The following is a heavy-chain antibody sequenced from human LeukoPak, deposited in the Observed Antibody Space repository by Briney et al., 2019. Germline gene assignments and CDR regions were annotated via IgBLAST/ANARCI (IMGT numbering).Heavy chain of an antibody. CDR2: IYYSGST. CDR1: GGSISSYY. J-gene: IGHJ5*02. D-gene: IGHD2-2*02. CDR3: ARVPGYCSSTSCYTNWFDP. Sequence: SETLSLTCTVSGGSISSYYWSWLRQPPGKGLEWIGYIYYSGSTNYNPSLKSRVTISVDTSKNQFSLKLSSVTAADTAVYYCARVPGYCSSTSCYTNWFDPWGQGTLVTVSS. V-gene: IGHV4-59*01.